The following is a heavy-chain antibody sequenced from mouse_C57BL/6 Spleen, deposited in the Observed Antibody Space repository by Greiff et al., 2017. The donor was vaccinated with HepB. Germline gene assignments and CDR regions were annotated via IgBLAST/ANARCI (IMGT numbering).Heavy chain of an antibody. CDR3: ARDVHYYYGSSWFAY. CDR2: INPSNGGT. J-gene: IGHJ3*01. CDR1: GYTFPSYW. V-gene: IGHV1-53*01. Sequence: QVQLQQPGTELVKPGASVKLSCKASGYTFPSYWMHWVKQRPGQGLEWIGNINPSNGGTNYNEKFKSKATLTVDKSSSTAYMQLSSLTSEDSAVYYCARDVHYYYGSSWFAYWGQGTLVTVSA. D-gene: IGHD1-1*01.